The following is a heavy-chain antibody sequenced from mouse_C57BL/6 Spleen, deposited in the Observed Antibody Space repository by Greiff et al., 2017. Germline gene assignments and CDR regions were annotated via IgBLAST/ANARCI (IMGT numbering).Heavy chain of an antibody. CDR1: GYSITSGYY. CDR3: AGEEDY. CDR2: ISYDGSN. V-gene: IGHV3-6*01. Sequence: EVKLVESGPGLVKPSQSLSLTCSVTGYSITSGYYWNWIRQYPGNKLEWMSYISYDGSNYYNPSLKIRISITRDTSKNQFFLTLNSVTTEDTATYYCAGEEDYWGQGTSVTVSS. J-gene: IGHJ4*01.